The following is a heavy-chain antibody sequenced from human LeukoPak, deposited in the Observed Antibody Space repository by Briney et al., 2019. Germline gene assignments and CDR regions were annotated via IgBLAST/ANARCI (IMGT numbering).Heavy chain of an antibody. Sequence: SETLSLTCTVSGGSISSSSYYWGWIRQPPGKGLEWIGSIYYSGSAYYNPSLKSRVTISVDTSKNQFSLKLSSVTAADTAVYYCARLLLWSTTNWFDPWGQGTLVTVSS. CDR1: GGSISSSSYY. CDR3: ARLLLWSTTNWFDP. D-gene: IGHD3-10*01. V-gene: IGHV4-39*07. CDR2: IYYSGSA. J-gene: IGHJ5*02.